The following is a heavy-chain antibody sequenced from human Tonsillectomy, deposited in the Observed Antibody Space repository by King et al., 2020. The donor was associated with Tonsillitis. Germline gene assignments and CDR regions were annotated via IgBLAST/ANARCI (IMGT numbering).Heavy chain of an antibody. CDR2: IRGSGAST. CDR1: GFSFSSYA. CDR3: AKQSCSGGSCTCDY. Sequence: VQLVESGGGLAQPGGTLRLSCEASGFSFSSYALSWVRQAPGKGLEWVSTIRGSGASTYYADPVEGRFTVSRDNSQNTLHLQMNILRAEDTAVYYCAKQSCSGGSCTCDYWGHGTLVTVSS. D-gene: IGHD2-15*01. V-gene: IGHV3-23*04. J-gene: IGHJ4*01.